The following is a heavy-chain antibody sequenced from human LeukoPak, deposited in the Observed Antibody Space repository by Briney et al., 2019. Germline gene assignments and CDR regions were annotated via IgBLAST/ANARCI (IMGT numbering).Heavy chain of an antibody. D-gene: IGHD3-10*01. J-gene: IGHJ4*02. CDR3: ARDLYGSGRYYLGY. V-gene: IGHV3-21*01. CDR2: ISSSSSYI. CDR1: GFTFSSYS. Sequence: GGSLRLSCADSGFTFSSYSMNWVRQAPGKGLEWVSSISSSSSYIYYADSVKGRFTISRDNAKNSLYLQMNSLRAEDTAVYYCARDLYGSGRYYLGYWGQGTLVTVSS.